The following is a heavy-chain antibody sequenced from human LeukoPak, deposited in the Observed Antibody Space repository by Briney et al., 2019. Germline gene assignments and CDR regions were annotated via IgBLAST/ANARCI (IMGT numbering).Heavy chain of an antibody. J-gene: IGHJ6*03. V-gene: IGHV3-7*01. D-gene: IGHD3-9*01. CDR3: AREGYDILTGYYYYYYYMDV. CDR2: IKQDGSEK. CDR1: GFTFSSYW. Sequence: GGSLRLSCAASGFTFSSYWMSWVRQAPGKGREWGSNIKQDGSEKYYVDSVKGRFTISRDNGKNSLYLQMNSLRVEDTAVYYCAREGYDILTGYYYYYYYMDVWGKGTTVTISS.